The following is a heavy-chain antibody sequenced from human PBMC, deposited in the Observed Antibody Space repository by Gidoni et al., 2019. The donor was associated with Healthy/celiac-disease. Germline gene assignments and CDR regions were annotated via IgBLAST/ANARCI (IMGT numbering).Heavy chain of an antibody. V-gene: IGHV4-31*03. Sequence: QVQLQESGPGLVKPSQTLSLTCTVSGGSISSGGYYWSWIRQHPGKGLEWIGYIYYSGSTYYNPSLKSRVTISVDTSKNQFSLKLSSVTAADTAVYYCARDRVSYGDYVSVDLWGQGTLVTVSS. CDR1: GGSISSGGYY. D-gene: IGHD4-17*01. CDR2: IYYSGST. CDR3: ARDRVSYGDYVSVDL. J-gene: IGHJ4*02.